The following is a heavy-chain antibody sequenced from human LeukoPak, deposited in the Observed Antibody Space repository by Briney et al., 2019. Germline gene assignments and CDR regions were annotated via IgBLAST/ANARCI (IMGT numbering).Heavy chain of an antibody. CDR3: ARDPRIAVAGLFDY. D-gene: IGHD6-19*01. J-gene: IGHJ4*02. Sequence: SETLSLTCTVSGGSISSSSYYWGWIRQPPGKGLEWIGSIYYSGSTYYNPSLKSRVTISVDTSKNQFSLKLSSVTAADTAVYYCARDPRIAVAGLFDYWGQGTLVTVSS. CDR2: IYYSGST. CDR1: GGSISSSSYY. V-gene: IGHV4-39*07.